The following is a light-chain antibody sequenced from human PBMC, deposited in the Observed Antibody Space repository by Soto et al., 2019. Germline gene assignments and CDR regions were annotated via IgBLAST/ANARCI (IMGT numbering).Light chain of an antibody. J-gene: IGKJ1*01. V-gene: IGKV3-11*01. CDR3: QQRANWTPWT. CDR1: QGLGTN. Sequence: EVVTKQSPATLSVTHGEGATLSCRASQGLGTNLAWYQQKPGQAPRLLIYAASTRATGVPGRFSGSGSGTDFTLTISSLEPEDFAVYYCQQRANWTPWTFGQGTKVDI. CDR2: AAS.